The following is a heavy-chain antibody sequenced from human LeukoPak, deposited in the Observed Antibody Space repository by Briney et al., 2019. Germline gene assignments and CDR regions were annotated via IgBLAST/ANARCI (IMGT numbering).Heavy chain of an antibody. CDR1: GYTFTSYG. Sequence: ASVKVSCKASGYTFTSYGISWVRQAPGQGLEWMGWISGYNGNTKYAHKVQGRVTMTTDTSTGTAYMELRSLRSDDTAVHYCARAYSYGSDYYYGMDVWGQGTTVTVSS. CDR3: ARAYSYGSDYYYGMDV. CDR2: ISGYNGNT. D-gene: IGHD5-18*01. J-gene: IGHJ6*02. V-gene: IGHV1-18*01.